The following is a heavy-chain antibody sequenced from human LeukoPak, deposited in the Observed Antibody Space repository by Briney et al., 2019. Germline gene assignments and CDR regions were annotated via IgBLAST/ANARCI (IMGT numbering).Heavy chain of an antibody. J-gene: IGHJ4*02. V-gene: IGHV3-23*01. CDR1: GFTFRNYG. Sequence: GGSLRLSCAASGFTFRNYGMNWVRQAPGKGLEWVSGISPSGGGTYYADSVKGRSTISRDNFKNTLYLQMNSLRAEDTAIYYCAKGTYFYESAMDYWGQGTLVTVSS. CDR3: AKGTYFYESAMDY. CDR2: ISPSGGGT. D-gene: IGHD3-22*01.